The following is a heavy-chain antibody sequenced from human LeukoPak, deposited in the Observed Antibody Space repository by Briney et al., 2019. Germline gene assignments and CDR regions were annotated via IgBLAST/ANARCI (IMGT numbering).Heavy chain of an antibody. V-gene: IGHV1-2*02. Sequence: APVKVSCKASGYTFTGYYMHWVRQAPGQGLEWMGWINPNSGGTNYAQKFQGRVTMTRDTSISTAYMELSRLRSDDTAVYYCARDGGDVDTVDYYYYYYMDVWDKGTTVTVSS. J-gene: IGHJ6*03. D-gene: IGHD5-18*01. CDR1: GYTFTGYY. CDR2: INPNSGGT. CDR3: ARDGGDVDTVDYYYYYYMDV.